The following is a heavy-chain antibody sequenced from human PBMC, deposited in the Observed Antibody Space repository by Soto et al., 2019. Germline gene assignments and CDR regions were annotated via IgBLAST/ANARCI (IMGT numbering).Heavy chain of an antibody. Sequence: QVQLVQSRAEVKKPGASVKVSCKASGYTFTGYYMHWVRQAPGQGLEWMGWINPNSGGTNYAQKFQGWVTMTRDTSISTAYMELSRLRSDDTAVYYCARDVAYGGYYYRMDVWGQGTTVTVSS. CDR3: ARDVAYGGYYYRMDV. D-gene: IGHD2-8*01. CDR1: GYTFTGYY. V-gene: IGHV1-2*04. J-gene: IGHJ6*02. CDR2: INPNSGGT.